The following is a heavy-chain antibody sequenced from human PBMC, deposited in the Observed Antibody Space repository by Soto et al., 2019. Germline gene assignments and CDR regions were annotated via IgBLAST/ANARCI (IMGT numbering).Heavy chain of an antibody. Sequence: ESGGGVVQPGRSLRLSCAASGFTFSSYGMHWVRQAPGKGLEWVAVISYDGSNKYYADSVKGRFTISRDNSKNTLYLQMNSLRAEDTAVYYCAKDQPYGDYVGTFDYWGQGTLVTVSS. CDR3: AKDQPYGDYVGTFDY. D-gene: IGHD4-17*01. J-gene: IGHJ4*02. CDR2: ISYDGSNK. V-gene: IGHV3-30*18. CDR1: GFTFSSYG.